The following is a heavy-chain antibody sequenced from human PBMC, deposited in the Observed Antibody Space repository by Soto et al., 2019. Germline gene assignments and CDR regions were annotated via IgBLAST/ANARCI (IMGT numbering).Heavy chain of an antibody. V-gene: IGHV3-23*01. D-gene: IGHD1-1*01. CDR1: GFTFGNYF. CDR3: AKDLHWYGMDV. Sequence: EVQPLGSGGGLVQPGESLRLSCAASGFTFGNYFMNWVRQAPGKGLEWVSDISSNGGRTHYADSVTGRFTISRNNYRXTXXLQXSSLKAEDTXXYYCAKDLHWYGMDVWGQGTTVTVSS. J-gene: IGHJ6*02. CDR2: ISSNGGRT.